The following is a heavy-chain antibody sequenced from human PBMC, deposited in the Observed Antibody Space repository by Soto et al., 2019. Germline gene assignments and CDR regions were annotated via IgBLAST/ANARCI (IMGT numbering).Heavy chain of an antibody. CDR1: GGSISSSNW. Sequence: QVQLQESGPGLVKPSGTLSLTCAVSGGSISSSNWWSWVRQPPGKGLEWIGEIYHSGSTNYNPSLKSRVSRSVGASENQFSRKRSSVAAADTAVYYCARVSGSYYYGMGVWGQGTTVTVSS. V-gene: IGHV4-4*02. J-gene: IGHJ6*02. CDR2: IYHSGST. CDR3: ARVSGSYYYGMGV. D-gene: IGHD1-26*01.